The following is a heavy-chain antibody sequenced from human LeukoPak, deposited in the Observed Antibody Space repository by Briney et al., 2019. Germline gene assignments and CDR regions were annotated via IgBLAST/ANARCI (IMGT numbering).Heavy chain of an antibody. D-gene: IGHD5-18*01. J-gene: IGHJ4*02. CDR2: IYYSGST. CDR3: ARGVEYSYGYPYFDY. CDR1: GGSVSSGSYH. V-gene: IGHV4-61*01. Sequence: PSETLSLTCTVSGGSVSSGSYHWSWIRQPPGKGLEWVGYIYYSGSTNYNPSLKSRVTVSVDTSQNQFSLKLSSVTAADTAVYYCARGVEYSYGYPYFDYWGQGTLVTVSS.